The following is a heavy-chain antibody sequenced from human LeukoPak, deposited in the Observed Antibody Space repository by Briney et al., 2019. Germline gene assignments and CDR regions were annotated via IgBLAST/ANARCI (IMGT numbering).Heavy chain of an antibody. Sequence: GRSLRLSCAASGFIFSNYAMHWVRQAPGKGLEWVAVISYDGSNKYYADFVKGRFAISRDNSKNTLYLQMNSLRAEDTAAYYCARGLPYYYDSSGPYWGQGTLVTVSS. J-gene: IGHJ4*02. CDR1: GFIFSNYA. CDR3: ARGLPYYYDSSGPY. D-gene: IGHD3-22*01. V-gene: IGHV3-30*09. CDR2: ISYDGSNK.